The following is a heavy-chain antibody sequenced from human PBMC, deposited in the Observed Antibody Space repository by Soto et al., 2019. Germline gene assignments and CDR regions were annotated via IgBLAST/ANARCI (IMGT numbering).Heavy chain of an antibody. CDR1: GGSVSIGSYY. J-gene: IGHJ5*02. CDR2: IYYSGST. Sequence: DTLSLTCTVAGGSVSIGSYYWSWIRQPPGKGLEWIGYIYYSGSTNYNPSLKSRVTISVDTSKNQFSLKLSSVTAADTAVYYCARDGRYNWFDPWGEGNPVTVSS. CDR3: ARDGRYNWFDP. V-gene: IGHV4-61*01.